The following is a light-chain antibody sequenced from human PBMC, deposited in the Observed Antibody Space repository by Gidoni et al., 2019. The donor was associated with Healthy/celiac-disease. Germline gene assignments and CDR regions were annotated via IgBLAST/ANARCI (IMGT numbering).Light chain of an antibody. CDR3: QQSYSTPT. CDR2: AAS. Sequence: DIPMTQSPSSLSASVGDRVTITCRASQSISSYLNWYQQKPGKAPKLLIYAASSVQSGVPSRFSGSGSVTDFTLTISSLQPEDFATYYCQQSYSTPTFGGGTKVEIK. CDR1: QSISSY. V-gene: IGKV1-39*01. J-gene: IGKJ4*01.